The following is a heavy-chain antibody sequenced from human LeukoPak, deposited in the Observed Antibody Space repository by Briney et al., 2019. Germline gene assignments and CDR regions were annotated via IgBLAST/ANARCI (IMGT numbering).Heavy chain of an antibody. Sequence: GGSLRLSCAASGFTFSNYGMHWVRQAPGKGLEWVAFIRYDGSNKYYADSVKGRFTISRDNSKNTLYLQMNSLRAEDTAVYYCAKDPLYSSGWSFDYWGQGTLVTVSS. V-gene: IGHV3-30*02. CDR1: GFTFSNYG. CDR3: AKDPLYSSGWSFDY. D-gene: IGHD6-19*01. J-gene: IGHJ4*02. CDR2: IRYDGSNK.